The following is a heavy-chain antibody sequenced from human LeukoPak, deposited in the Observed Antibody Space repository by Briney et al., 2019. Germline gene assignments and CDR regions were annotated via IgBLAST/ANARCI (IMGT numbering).Heavy chain of an antibody. Sequence: SETLSLTCAVSGYSISSGYYWGWIRQPPGKGLEWIGSICHSGSTYYNPSLKRRVTISVDTSKNQFSLKLSSVTAADTAVYYCARQEDIVVVVAATGPNWFDPWGQGTLVTVSS. CDR3: ARQEDIVVVVAATGPNWFDP. D-gene: IGHD2-15*01. V-gene: IGHV4-38-2*01. J-gene: IGHJ5*02. CDR2: ICHSGST. CDR1: GYSISSGYY.